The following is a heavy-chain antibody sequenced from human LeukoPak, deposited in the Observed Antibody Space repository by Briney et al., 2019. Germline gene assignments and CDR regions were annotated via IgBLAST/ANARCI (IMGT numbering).Heavy chain of an antibody. CDR1: GFTFSSYA. D-gene: IGHD2-2*01. V-gene: IGHV3-30-3*01. Sequence: GGSLRLSCAASGFTFSSYAMHWIRQAPGKGLEWVAVISDDGSNYSYADSVKGRFTISRDNSKSTLYLQMNSLRAEDTAVYYCAKGGTSWPFDYWGQGTLVTVSS. J-gene: IGHJ4*02. CDR2: ISDDGSNY. CDR3: AKGGTSWPFDY.